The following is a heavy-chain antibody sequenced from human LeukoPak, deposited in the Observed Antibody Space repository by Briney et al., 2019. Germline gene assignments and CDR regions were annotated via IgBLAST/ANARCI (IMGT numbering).Heavy chain of an antibody. CDR2: ISSSSSYI. CDR1: GFTVSSNY. D-gene: IGHD6-13*01. J-gene: IGHJ6*02. CDR3: ARVTRGSSWYNYYGMDV. V-gene: IGHV3-21*01. Sequence: PGGSLRLSCAASGFTVSSNYMSWVRQAPGKGLEWVSSISSSSSYIYYADSVKGRFTISRDNAKNSLYLQMNSLRAEDTAVYYCARVTRGSSWYNYYGMDVWGQGTTVTVSS.